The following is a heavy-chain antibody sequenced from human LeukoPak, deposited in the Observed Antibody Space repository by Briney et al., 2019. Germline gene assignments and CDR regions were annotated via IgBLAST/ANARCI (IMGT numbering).Heavy chain of an antibody. CDR2: INLNSGGT. Sequence: ASVKVSCKASGHTFTGYFMHWVRQAPGQGREWMGRINLNSGGTYYAQNFQGRVTMTRDTSISTAYVELSRLTSDDTAMYYCARDLSSTSNWEFDFWGQGTLVTVSS. CDR1: GHTFTGYF. V-gene: IGHV1-2*06. CDR3: ARDLSSTSNWEFDF. J-gene: IGHJ4*02. D-gene: IGHD1-26*01.